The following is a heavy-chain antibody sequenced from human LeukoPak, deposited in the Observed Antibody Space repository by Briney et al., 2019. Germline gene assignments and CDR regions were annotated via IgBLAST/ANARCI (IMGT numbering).Heavy chain of an antibody. CDR1: GTSISGYY. CDR2: TYISGST. J-gene: IGHJ4*02. V-gene: IGHV4-4*07. CDR3: TRGHGWTDY. D-gene: IGHD6-19*01. Sequence: SETLSLTCTVSGTSISGYYWTWIRQPAGKGLEWIGRTYISGSTDYDPSLASRVTMSVDTSKNQFSLKLNSVTAADTAIYYCTRGHGWTDYWGQGTLVTVSP.